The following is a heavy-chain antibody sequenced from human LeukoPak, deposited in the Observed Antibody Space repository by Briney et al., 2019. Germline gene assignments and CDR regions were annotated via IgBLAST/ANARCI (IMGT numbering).Heavy chain of an antibody. D-gene: IGHD5-12*01. V-gene: IGHV1-69*13. CDR2: IIPIFGTA. Sequence: GASVKVSCKASGGTFSSYAISWVRQAPGQGLEWMGGIIPIFGTANYAQKFQGRVTITADESTTTSYMELSSLRSEDTAIYYCAKGYSGHDFDYWGQGTLVTVSS. CDR1: GGTFSSYA. J-gene: IGHJ4*02. CDR3: AKGYSGHDFDY.